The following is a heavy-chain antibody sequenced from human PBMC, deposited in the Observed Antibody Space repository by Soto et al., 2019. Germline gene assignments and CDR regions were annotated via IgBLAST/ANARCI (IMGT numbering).Heavy chain of an antibody. CDR2: INAGNGNT. CDR1: GNTFTSYS. CDR3: ARDRYSSSWYVGAFDY. J-gene: IGHJ4*02. V-gene: IGHV1-3*01. D-gene: IGHD6-13*01. Sequence: QVQLVQSGAEVKKPGASVKVSCKASGNTFTSYSVYWVRQAPGQGLEWMGWINAGNGNTRYSQKFQDRVTITRDTSARTVYMELSSVRSEDTAVYYCARDRYSSSWYVGAFDYWGQGTLVTVSS.